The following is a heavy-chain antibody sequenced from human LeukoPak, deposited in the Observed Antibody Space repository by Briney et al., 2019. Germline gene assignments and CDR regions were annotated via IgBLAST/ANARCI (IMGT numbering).Heavy chain of an antibody. J-gene: IGHJ4*02. CDR3: ARDLCSSTSCYLEVDY. V-gene: IGHV1-46*01. D-gene: IGHD2-2*01. Sequence: ASVKVSCKASGYTFTSYYMHWVRQAPGQGLEWRGIINPSGGSTSYAQKFQGRVTMTRDTSTSTVYMELSSLRSEDTAVYYCARDLCSSTSCYLEVDYWGQGTLVTISS. CDR1: GYTFTSYY. CDR2: INPSGGST.